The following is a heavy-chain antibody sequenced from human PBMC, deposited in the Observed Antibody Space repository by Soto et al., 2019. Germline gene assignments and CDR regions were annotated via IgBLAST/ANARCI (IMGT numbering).Heavy chain of an antibody. J-gene: IGHJ4*02. Sequence: QVQLVQSGAEVKKPGSSVKVSCKAAGGTFSSFAISWVRQAPGQGLEWMGGLVPVFGTANYAQKFQDRVTIPADKSTSTSYMELSSLRSEDTAVYYCARSPGVFDYWGQGTLVTVSS. CDR1: GGTFSSFA. CDR3: ARSPGVFDY. CDR2: LVPVFGTA. V-gene: IGHV1-69*06. D-gene: IGHD3-10*01.